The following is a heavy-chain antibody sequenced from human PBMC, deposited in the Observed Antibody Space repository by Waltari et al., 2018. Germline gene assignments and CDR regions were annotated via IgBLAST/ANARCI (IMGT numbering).Heavy chain of an antibody. V-gene: IGHV3-9*03. CDR1: GFTFDDYA. D-gene: IGHD1-26*01. CDR3: AKDIGRGLGAFDI. Sequence: EVQLVESGGGLVQPGRSLRLSCAATGFTFDDYAMHVAREAPGKGLEWVSGISWNSGSIGYADSVKGRFTISRDNAKNSLYLQMNSLRAEDMALYYCAKDIGRGLGAFDIWGQGTMVTVSS. CDR2: ISWNSGSI. J-gene: IGHJ3*02.